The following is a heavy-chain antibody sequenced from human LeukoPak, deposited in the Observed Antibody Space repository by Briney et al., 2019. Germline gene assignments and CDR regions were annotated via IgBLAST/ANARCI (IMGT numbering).Heavy chain of an antibody. Sequence: QSGGSLRLSCSASGFTFSHYTMNWVRQAPGKGLEWISYITTTGDRIQYADSVKGRFTTSRDNAKNSLYLEMNSLRAEDTGVYFCARDTKDYWGQGTLVVVSS. CDR2: ITTTGDRI. CDR1: GFTFSHYT. V-gene: IGHV3-48*04. D-gene: IGHD2-2*01. CDR3: ARDTKDY. J-gene: IGHJ4*02.